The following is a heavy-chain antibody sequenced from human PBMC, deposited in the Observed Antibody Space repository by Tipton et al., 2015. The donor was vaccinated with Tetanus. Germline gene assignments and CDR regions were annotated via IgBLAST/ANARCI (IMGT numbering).Heavy chain of an antibody. CDR3: ARDIRLVGATLYFDY. CDR1: GFTFSNYA. Sequence: SLRLSCAASGFTFSNYAMTWVRQAPGKGLEWVSLIRGNGVYTYYADSVKGRFTISRDNAKSSLYLQISSLTADDTAVYYCARDIRLVGATLYFDYWGQGALVTVSS. D-gene: IGHD1-26*01. J-gene: IGHJ4*02. CDR2: IRGNGVYT. V-gene: IGHV3-21*04.